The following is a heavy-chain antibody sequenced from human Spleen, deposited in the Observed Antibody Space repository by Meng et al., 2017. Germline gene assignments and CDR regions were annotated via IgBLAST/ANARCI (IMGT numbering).Heavy chain of an antibody. CDR3: APEVAGINYYFDY. CDR1: GFTFTSSA. CDR2: IVVGSGNT. J-gene: IGHJ4*01. Sequence: SVKVSCKASGFTFTSSAVQWVRQARGQRLEWIGWIVVGSGNTNYAQKFQERVTITRDMSTSTAYMELSSLRSEDTAVYYCAPEVAGINYYFDYWGQGTLVTVSS. V-gene: IGHV1-58*01. D-gene: IGHD6-19*01.